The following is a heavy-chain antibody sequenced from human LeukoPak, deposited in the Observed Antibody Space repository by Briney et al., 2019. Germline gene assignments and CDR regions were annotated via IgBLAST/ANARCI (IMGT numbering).Heavy chain of an antibody. Sequence: SPTLSLTCAISGDSVSTNSAAWNWIRQSPSRGLEWLGRTYFRSKWYNDYAVSVKSRITINPDTSKTQFSLQLNSVTPEDTAVYYCAREAVAGYNWFDPWGQGTLVTIAS. V-gene: IGHV6-1*01. CDR1: GDSVSTNSAA. D-gene: IGHD6-19*01. J-gene: IGHJ5*02. CDR3: AREAVAGYNWFDP. CDR2: TYFRSKWYN.